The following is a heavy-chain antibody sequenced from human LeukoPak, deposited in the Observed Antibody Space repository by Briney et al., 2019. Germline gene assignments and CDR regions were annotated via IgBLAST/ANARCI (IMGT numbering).Heavy chain of an antibody. CDR2: IYYSGST. J-gene: IGHJ6*03. D-gene: IGHD2-15*01. CDR3: ARASCSGGSCRSYYMDV. V-gene: IGHV4-59*01. Sequence: SETLSLTCTVSGGSISSYYWSWIRQPPGKGLEWIGYIYYSGSTNYNPSRKSRVTISVDTSKNQFSLKLSSVTAADTAVYYCARASCSGGSCRSYYMDVWGKGTTVTISS. CDR1: GGSISSYY.